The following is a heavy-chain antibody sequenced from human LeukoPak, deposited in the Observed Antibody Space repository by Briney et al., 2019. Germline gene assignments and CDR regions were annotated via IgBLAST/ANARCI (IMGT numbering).Heavy chain of an antibody. CDR3: ARDYSRYFDF. J-gene: IGHJ4*02. CDR2: INPNSGDR. D-gene: IGHD4-11*01. V-gene: IGHV1-2*02. Sequence: ASVTVSFKASVYTFTVYYIYWVRQAPGQGQEWMGWINPNSGDRDYTQKFQGRVTMTREKSISTAYMELSRLRSDDTAVYYCARDYSRYFDFWGRGTLVTVSS. CDR1: VYTFTVYY.